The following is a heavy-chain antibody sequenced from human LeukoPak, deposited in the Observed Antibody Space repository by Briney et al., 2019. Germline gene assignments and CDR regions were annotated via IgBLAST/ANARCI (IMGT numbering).Heavy chain of an antibody. CDR2: ISSSSSYI. CDR3: ARALDTAMVTY. CDR1: GLTFSSYS. D-gene: IGHD5-18*01. V-gene: IGHV3-21*01. J-gene: IGHJ4*02. Sequence: GGSLRLSCAASGLTFSSYSMNWVRQAPGKGLEWVSSISSSSSYIYYADSVKGRFTISRDNAKNSLYLQMNSLRAEDTAVYYCARALDTAMVTYWGQGTLVTVSS.